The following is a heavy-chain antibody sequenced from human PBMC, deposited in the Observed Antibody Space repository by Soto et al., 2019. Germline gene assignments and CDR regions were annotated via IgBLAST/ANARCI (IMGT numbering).Heavy chain of an antibody. CDR3: TSGPRADSSGTGDH. Sequence: GGSLRLSCVVSGFTFSMYWMHWVRQVPGQSPFWVSRISDEGTTTNYADSVRGRFTISRDNSKNTLYLQINNLKPDDTGIYYCTSGPRADSSGTGDHWGQGTPVTVSS. V-gene: IGHV3-74*01. CDR1: GFTFSMYW. CDR2: ISDEGTTT. J-gene: IGHJ4*02. D-gene: IGHD1-26*01.